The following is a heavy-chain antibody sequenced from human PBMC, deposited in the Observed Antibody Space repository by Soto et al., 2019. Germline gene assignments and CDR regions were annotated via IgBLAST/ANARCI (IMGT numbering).Heavy chain of an antibody. CDR1: GYTFTNYG. D-gene: IGHD4-4*01. CDR2: ISVYNGNT. V-gene: IGHV1-18*04. CDR3: GGEITTRGWIDP. J-gene: IGHJ5*02. Sequence: QVQLVQSGAEVKKPGASVKVSCKASGYTFTNYGINWVRQAPGQGLEWMGWISVYNGNTRYAQKLQGRVTMTTDTSTNTVYMELRSLRSDDTAVYYCGGEITTRGWIDPWVQGTLVTVSS.